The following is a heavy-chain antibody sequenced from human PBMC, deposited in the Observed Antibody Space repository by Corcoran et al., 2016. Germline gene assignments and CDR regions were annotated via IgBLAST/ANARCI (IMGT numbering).Heavy chain of an antibody. Sequence: EVQLVESGGGLVQPGGSLRLSCAASGFAFDTYWMNWVRQAPGKGLEWVANIKGGKNEKYYVDSVKGRFTISRDNGKNLVYLQMNSLRAEDTTVYYCGRSSWNDYWGQGTLVTVSS. CDR3: GRSSWNDY. D-gene: IGHD6-13*01. V-gene: IGHV3-7*01. CDR1: GFAFDTYW. CDR2: IKGGKNEK. J-gene: IGHJ4*02.